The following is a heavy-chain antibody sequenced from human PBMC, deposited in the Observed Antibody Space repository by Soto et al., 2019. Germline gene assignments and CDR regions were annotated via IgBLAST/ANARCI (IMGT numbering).Heavy chain of an antibody. CDR3: ARDVGGSSLVAY. V-gene: IGHV3-23*01. Sequence: EVQLLESGGGLVQPGGSLRLSCAGSGFTFSTYAMAWVRQAPGKALEWVSTISDSGSNTHYVDSVEGRFTISRDNSKSTVFLHMNSLRADDSAVYYCARDVGGSSLVAYWGQGTLVTVSS. CDR1: GFTFSTYA. D-gene: IGHD1-26*01. CDR2: ISDSGSNT. J-gene: IGHJ4*02.